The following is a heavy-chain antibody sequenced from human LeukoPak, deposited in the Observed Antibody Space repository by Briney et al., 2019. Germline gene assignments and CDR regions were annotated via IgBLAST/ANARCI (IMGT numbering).Heavy chain of an antibody. J-gene: IGHJ3*02. CDR1: GSSVINYG. CDR3: VRDRWYDRGGYEAAFDI. Sequence: TGRCLRLSCATSGSSVINYGIQCVRPAPSDGLELVATMRIDATRTPYAASVKGRFTISRDNSKSTVYLQMNSLRAEDTAMYYGVRDRWYDRGGYEAAFDIWGQGTVVTVSS. V-gene: IGHV3-33*01. CDR2: MRIDATRT. D-gene: IGHD3-22*01.